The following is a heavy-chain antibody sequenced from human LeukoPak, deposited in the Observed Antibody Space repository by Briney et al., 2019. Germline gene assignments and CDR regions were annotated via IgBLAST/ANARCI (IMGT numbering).Heavy chain of an antibody. V-gene: IGHV4-39*01. CDR2: IYYSGTT. CDR3: ARYTYSGGLGAFDI. Sequence: SETLSLTCTVSGGSISSSGYFWGWIRQPPGKGLEWIGNIYYSGTTYYNPSLKSRVTISVDTSRNQFSLKLSSVTAADTAVYFCARYTYSGGLGAFDIWGQGTMVTVSS. CDR1: GGSISSSGYF. J-gene: IGHJ3*02. D-gene: IGHD6-19*01.